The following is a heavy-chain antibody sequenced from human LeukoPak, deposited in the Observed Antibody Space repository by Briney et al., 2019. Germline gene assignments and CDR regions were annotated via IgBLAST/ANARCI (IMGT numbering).Heavy chain of an antibody. J-gene: IGHJ4*02. CDR3: ARMVISSYYFDY. D-gene: IGHD3-16*02. V-gene: IGHV2-70*04. Sequence: SGPTLVNPTQTLTLTCTFSGFSLSTSGMRVSWIRQPPGKALEWLARIDWDDDKFYSTSLKTRLTISKDTSKNQVVLTMTNMDLVDTATYYCARMVISSYYFDYWGQGTLVTVSS. CDR2: IDWDDDK. CDR1: GFSLSTSGMR.